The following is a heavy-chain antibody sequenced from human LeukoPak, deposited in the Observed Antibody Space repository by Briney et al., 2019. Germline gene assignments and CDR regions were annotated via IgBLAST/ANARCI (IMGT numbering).Heavy chain of an antibody. CDR1: GYTFTSYA. J-gene: IGHJ5*02. CDR2: INTNTGNP. D-gene: IGHD3-9*01. Sequence: GASVKVSCKASGYTFTSYAMNWVRQAPGQGLEWMGWINTNTGNPTYAQGFTGRFVFSLDTSVSTAYLQISSLKAEDTAVYYCARDRYSSLYDILTGSCWFDPWGQGTLVTASS. V-gene: IGHV7-4-1*02. CDR3: ARDRYSSLYDILTGSCWFDP.